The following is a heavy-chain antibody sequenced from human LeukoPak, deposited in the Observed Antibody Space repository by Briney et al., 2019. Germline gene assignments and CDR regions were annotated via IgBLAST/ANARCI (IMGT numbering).Heavy chain of an antibody. V-gene: IGHV3-30-3*01. CDR3: ARNALLDY. J-gene: IGHJ4*02. D-gene: IGHD1-1*01. CDR1: GFTFCSFA. CDR2: ISSDGSNK. Sequence: GGSLRLSCAASGFTFCSFAIHWVRQAPGKGLEWVAVISSDGSNKYYADSVKGRFTISRDNSKNTVYLQMNSLRAEDTAVYYCARNALLDYWGQGTLVTVSS.